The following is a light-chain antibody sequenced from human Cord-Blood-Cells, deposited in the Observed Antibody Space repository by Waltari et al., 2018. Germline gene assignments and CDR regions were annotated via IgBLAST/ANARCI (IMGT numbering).Light chain of an antibody. CDR3: QQRSNWPPT. CDR1: QSVSSY. CDR2: DAS. Sequence: EIVLTQSPATLSLSPGERATLSCRASQSVSSYLAWYQQKPGQAPRLLIYDASNRATVIPARFSGSGSGTDFTLTISSLGPEDFAVYYCQQRSNWPPTFGQGTRLESK. J-gene: IGKJ5*01. V-gene: IGKV3-11*01.